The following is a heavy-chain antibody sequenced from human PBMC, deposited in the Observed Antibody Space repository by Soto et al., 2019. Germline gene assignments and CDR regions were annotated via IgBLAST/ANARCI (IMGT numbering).Heavy chain of an antibody. CDR3: ARHRLPPARTPSPLPPYYFDGMVV. J-gene: IGHJ6*02. CDR2: INPSGGST. V-gene: IGHV1-46*01. CDR1: GYTFTSYY. D-gene: IGHD2-15*01. Sequence: ASVKVSCKASGYTFTSYYMHWVRQAPGQGLEWMGIINPSGGSTSYAQKFQGRVTMTRDTSTSTVYMELSSLRSEDTAVYYCARHRLPPARTPSPLPPYYFDGMVVVGPGTTVTVSS.